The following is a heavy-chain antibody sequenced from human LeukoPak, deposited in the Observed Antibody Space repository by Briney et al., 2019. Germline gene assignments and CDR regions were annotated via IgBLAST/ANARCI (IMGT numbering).Heavy chain of an antibody. CDR1: GFTFSSYG. Sequence: GGSLRLSCAASGFTFSSYGMHWVRQAPGKGLEWVAVIWYDGSNKYYADSVKGRFTISRDNAKNSLYLQMNSLRAEDTAVYYCARDGLAVAGYYFDYWGQGTLVTVSS. D-gene: IGHD6-19*01. CDR3: ARDGLAVAGYYFDY. V-gene: IGHV3-33*01. J-gene: IGHJ4*02. CDR2: IWYDGSNK.